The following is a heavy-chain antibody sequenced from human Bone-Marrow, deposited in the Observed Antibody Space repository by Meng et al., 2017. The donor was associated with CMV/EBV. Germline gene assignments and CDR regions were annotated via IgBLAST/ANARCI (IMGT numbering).Heavy chain of an antibody. D-gene: IGHD2-2*01. J-gene: IGHJ4*02. CDR1: GGTFSSYA. CDR2: IIPVPDIA. Sequence: SVKVSCKSSGGTFSSYAISWVRQAPGQGLEWMGGIIPVPDIANYAQKFQGRVTITADISTRTAYMELNSLRSADTAVYYCAREGVIPAERPTEETYYFDNWGQGTLVTVSS. V-gene: IGHV1-69*10. CDR3: AREGVIPAERPTEETYYFDN.